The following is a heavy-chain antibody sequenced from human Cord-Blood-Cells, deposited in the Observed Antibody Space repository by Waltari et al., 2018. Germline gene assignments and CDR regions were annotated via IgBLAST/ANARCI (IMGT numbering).Heavy chain of an antibody. D-gene: IGHD2-2*01. Sequence: QVQLQESGPGLVKPSGTLSLTCAVSGGSISSSNWWSWVRQPPGKGLEWIGEIYHSGSTNDNPSLKSRVTISVDKSKNQFSLKLSSVTAADTAVYYCARREVVVVVPAAIGGPFDYWGQGTLVTVSS. CDR2: IYHSGST. J-gene: IGHJ4*02. CDR1: GGSISSSNW. V-gene: IGHV4-4*02. CDR3: ARREVVVVVPAAIGGPFDY.